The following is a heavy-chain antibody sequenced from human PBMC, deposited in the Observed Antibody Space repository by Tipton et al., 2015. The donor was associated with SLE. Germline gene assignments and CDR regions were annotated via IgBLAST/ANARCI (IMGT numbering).Heavy chain of an antibody. V-gene: IGHV4-4*01. D-gene: IGHD3-3*01. CDR1: GGSIISSSW. CDR3: ARGDFWSGLDY. Sequence: TLSLTCAVSGGSIISSSWWSWVRQPPGKGLEWIGYIYYSGSTNYNPSLKSRVTISVDTSKNQFSLKLSSVTAADTAVYFCARGDFWSGLDYWGQGALVTVSS. J-gene: IGHJ4*02. CDR2: IYYSGST.